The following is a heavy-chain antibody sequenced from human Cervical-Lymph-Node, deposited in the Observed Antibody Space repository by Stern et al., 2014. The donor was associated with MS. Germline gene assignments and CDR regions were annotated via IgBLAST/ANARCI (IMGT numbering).Heavy chain of an antibody. CDR2: IYTSGST. Sequence: QLQLQESGPGLVKPSQTLSLTCTVSGGPISSGTYYWSWIRQPAGKGLEWIGRIYTSGSTDYTSSLQSRVTISVDMSKNQLSLRLTHVTAADTAVYYCARGRNGFGYDSWGQGTLATVSP. V-gene: IGHV4-61*02. CDR3: ARGRNGFGYDS. CDR1: GGPISSGTYY. D-gene: IGHD2-15*01. J-gene: IGHJ4*02.